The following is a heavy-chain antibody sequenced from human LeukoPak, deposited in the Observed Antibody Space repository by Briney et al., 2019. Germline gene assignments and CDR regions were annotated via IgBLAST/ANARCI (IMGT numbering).Heavy chain of an antibody. CDR2: ISSSSSYI. CDR1: GFTFSSYS. Sequence: PGGSLRLSCAASGFTFSSYSMNWVRQAPGKGLERVSSISSSSSYIYYADSVKGRFTISRDNAKNSLYLQMNSLRAEDTAVYYCASLRYFDWWPGPTDYGMDVWGQGTTDTVSS. D-gene: IGHD3-9*01. CDR3: ASLRYFDWWPGPTDYGMDV. V-gene: IGHV3-21*01. J-gene: IGHJ6*02.